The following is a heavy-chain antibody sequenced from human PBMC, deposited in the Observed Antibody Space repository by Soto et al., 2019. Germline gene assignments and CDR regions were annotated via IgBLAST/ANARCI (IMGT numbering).Heavy chain of an antibody. V-gene: IGHV4-30-4*01. CDR3: ARALIQLWPHYYYGMDV. Sequence: SETLSLTCSVSGGSISSGDYFWSWIRQPPGKGLEWIGYIYYSGTTYYNPSLKSRVTISVDTSKNQFSLKLSSVTAADTAVYYCARALIQLWPHYYYGMDVWGQGTTVTVSS. CDR1: GGSISSGDYF. CDR2: IYYSGTT. D-gene: IGHD1-1*01. J-gene: IGHJ6*02.